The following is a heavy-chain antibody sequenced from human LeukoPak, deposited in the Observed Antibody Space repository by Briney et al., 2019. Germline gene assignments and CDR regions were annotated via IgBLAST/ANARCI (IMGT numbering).Heavy chain of an antibody. Sequence: GGSLRLSCAASGFTFSRYWMTWVRQAPGKGLEWVANIKEDGSGKYYVDSVRGRFTISRDNAKNSLSLQMNSLRAEDTAVYYCARESLLGGIDYWGQGTLVTVSS. J-gene: IGHJ4*02. D-gene: IGHD2-21*02. CDR1: GFTFSRYW. CDR3: ARESLLGGIDY. CDR2: IKEDGSGK. V-gene: IGHV3-7*04.